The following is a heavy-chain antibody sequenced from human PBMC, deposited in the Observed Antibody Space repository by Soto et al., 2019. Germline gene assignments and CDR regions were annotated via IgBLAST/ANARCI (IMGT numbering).Heavy chain of an antibody. CDR2: IKRKIDGGTT. D-gene: IGHD2-15*01. V-gene: IGHV3-15*01. Sequence: EVQLVESGGGLVKPGGSLRLSCAASVFSFINGWMSWVRQAPGKGLEWVGRIKRKIDGGTTDFSAPVKGRFTISRDDSKDTLYLQMNSLKTEDTAVYYCTTESTQRFCDGGPCYTLQTKIHDSWGQGTLVTVSS. CDR1: VFSFINGW. J-gene: IGHJ4*02. CDR3: TTESTQRFCDGGPCYTLQTKIHDS.